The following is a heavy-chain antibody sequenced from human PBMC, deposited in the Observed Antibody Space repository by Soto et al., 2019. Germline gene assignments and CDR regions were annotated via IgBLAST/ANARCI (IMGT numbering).Heavy chain of an antibody. V-gene: IGHV3-48*02. CDR3: ARDNGIEGSFDP. Sequence: GGSLRLSCAASGFTFRSYSMNWVRQAPGKGLEWVAYISLSGTTIYYADSVKGRFTISRGDAKNSLYLQMNSLRDEDTSVYYCARDNGIEGSFDPWGQGTLVTVSS. CDR2: ISLSGTTI. CDR1: GFTFRSYS. J-gene: IGHJ5*02.